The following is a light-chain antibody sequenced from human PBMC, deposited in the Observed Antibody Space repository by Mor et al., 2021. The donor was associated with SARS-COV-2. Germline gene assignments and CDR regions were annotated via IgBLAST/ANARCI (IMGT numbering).Light chain of an antibody. J-gene: IGKJ2*01. CDR3: HQFGSSVFS. V-gene: IGKV3-20*01. CDR1: TSNS. Sequence: TSNSLAWYQQKPGQPPRLLIFDASSRPTGIPDRFSVSGSGTDFTLTISRVEPEDFAVYHCHQFGSSVFSFGQGSRLEMK. CDR2: DAS.